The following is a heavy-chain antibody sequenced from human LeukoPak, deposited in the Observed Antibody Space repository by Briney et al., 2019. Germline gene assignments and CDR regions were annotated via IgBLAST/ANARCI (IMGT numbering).Heavy chain of an antibody. Sequence: GGSLRLSCAASGFTSSSYAMSWVRQAPGKGLEWVSAISGSGGSTYYADSVKGRFTISRDNSKNTLYLQMNSLRAEDTAVYYCAKDALGHTVTTRYFDYWGQGTLVTVSS. V-gene: IGHV3-23*01. J-gene: IGHJ4*02. CDR1: GFTSSSYA. CDR2: ISGSGGST. D-gene: IGHD4-17*01. CDR3: AKDALGHTVTTRYFDY.